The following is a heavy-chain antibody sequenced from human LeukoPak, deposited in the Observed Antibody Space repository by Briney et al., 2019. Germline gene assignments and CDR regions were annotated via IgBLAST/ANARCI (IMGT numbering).Heavy chain of an antibody. J-gene: IGHJ3*02. D-gene: IGHD3-10*01. V-gene: IGHV1-46*01. CDR2: INPIGGST. CDR1: GYTFTSYY. Sequence: GASVKVSCKASGYTFTSYYMHWVRQAPGQGLEWMGIINPIGGSTSYAQKFQGRVTMTRDMSTSTVYMELSSLRSEDTAVYYCARQSYYYGSGSYSPDAFDIWGQGTMVTVSS. CDR3: ARQSYYYGSGSYSPDAFDI.